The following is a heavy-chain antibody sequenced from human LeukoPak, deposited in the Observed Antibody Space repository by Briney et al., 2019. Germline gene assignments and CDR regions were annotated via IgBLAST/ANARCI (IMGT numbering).Heavy chain of an antibody. V-gene: IGHV3-9*03. J-gene: IGHJ4*02. Sequence: PGGSLRLSCAASGFTFDDYAMHWVRQAPGKGLEWVSGISWNSGSIGYADSVKGRFTISRDNAKNSLYLQMNSLRAEDMALYYCAKDMGAGRGAARGFDYWGQGTLVTVSS. D-gene: IGHD6-6*01. CDR1: GFTFDDYA. CDR3: AKDMGAGRGAARGFDY. CDR2: ISWNSGSI.